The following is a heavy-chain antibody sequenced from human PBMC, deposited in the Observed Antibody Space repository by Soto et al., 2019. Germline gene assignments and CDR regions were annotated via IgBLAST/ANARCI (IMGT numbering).Heavy chain of an antibody. Sequence: QMQLQESGPGLVKPSETLSLTCTVSGGSIASFYWSWIRQFPGKGLEWIGYIYYSGSTTNSNPSLKSRATLSEATSKNQFSLKLSSMTAADTAVYYCARPFVWSGYVPEFRDGMDVWAPGTTVIVSS. D-gene: IGHD3-3*01. CDR2: IYYSGSTT. J-gene: IGHJ6*02. CDR1: GGSIASFY. V-gene: IGHV4-59*01. CDR3: ARPFVWSGYVPEFRDGMDV.